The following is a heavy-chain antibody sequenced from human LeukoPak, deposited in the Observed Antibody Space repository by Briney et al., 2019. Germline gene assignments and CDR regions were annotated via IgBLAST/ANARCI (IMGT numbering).Heavy chain of an antibody. V-gene: IGHV3-7*01. D-gene: IGHD6-19*01. CDR1: GFTFSSYA. CDR2: IRGDAGDK. CDR3: ARDVAGALDF. Sequence: PGGSLRLSCAASGFTFSSYAMHWVRQAPGKGLEWVANIRGDAGDKGYADSVKGRFTISRANGKNSLYLQMNSLTDEDTAVYYCARDVAGALDFWGQGTLLIVSS. J-gene: IGHJ4*02.